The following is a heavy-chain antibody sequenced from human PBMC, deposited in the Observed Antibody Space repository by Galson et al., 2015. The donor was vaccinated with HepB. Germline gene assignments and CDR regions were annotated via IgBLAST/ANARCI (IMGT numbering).Heavy chain of an antibody. D-gene: IGHD3-22*01. CDR3: ARADDSSGYYSGVDY. V-gene: IGHV3-21*01. Sequence: SLRLSCAASGFTFSSYSMNWVRQAPGKGLEWVSSISSSSSYIYYADSVKGRFTISRDNAKNSLYLQMNSLRAEDTAVYYCARADDSSGYYSGVDYWGQGTLVTVSS. CDR2: ISSSSSYI. CDR1: GFTFSSYS. J-gene: IGHJ4*02.